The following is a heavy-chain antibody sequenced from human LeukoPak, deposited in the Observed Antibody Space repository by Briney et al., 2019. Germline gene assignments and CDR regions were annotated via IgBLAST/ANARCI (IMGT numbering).Heavy chain of an antibody. CDR1: GYTFTSYD. CDR2: ISAYNGNT. Sequence: ASVKVSCKASGYTFTSYDINWVRQATGQGLEWMGWISAYNGNTNYAQKLQGRVTMTTDTSTSTAYMELRSLRSDDTAVYYCARSRYCSSTSCNDFDYWGQGTLVTVSS. D-gene: IGHD2-2*01. V-gene: IGHV1-18*04. CDR3: ARSRYCSSTSCNDFDY. J-gene: IGHJ4*02.